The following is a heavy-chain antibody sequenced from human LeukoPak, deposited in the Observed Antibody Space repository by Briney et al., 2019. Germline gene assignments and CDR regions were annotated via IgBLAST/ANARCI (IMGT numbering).Heavy chain of an antibody. J-gene: IGHJ4*02. Sequence: GGSLRLSCAASGFIFDDYAMHWVRQAPGRGLEWVSGISWNSGSIGYADSVKGRYTISRDNAKNSLYLQMNSLRAEDMALYYCAKDATGTTGTTASYFDYWGQGTLVTVSS. D-gene: IGHD1-1*01. V-gene: IGHV3-9*03. CDR1: GFIFDDYA. CDR3: AKDATGTTGTTASYFDY. CDR2: ISWNSGSI.